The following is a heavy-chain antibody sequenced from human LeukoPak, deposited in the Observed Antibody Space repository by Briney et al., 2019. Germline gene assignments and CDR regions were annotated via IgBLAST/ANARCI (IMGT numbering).Heavy chain of an antibody. V-gene: IGHV4-38-2*01. Sequence: SETLSLTCGVSGYSISSGYFWAWIRQPPGKGLEWIGSIYYNGNTYYNPSLKSRVTISLDTSKNQFSLKVRSVSAADTAIYFCARRLVIAPPSSFGDAFDIWGRGTVVTVSS. J-gene: IGHJ3*02. CDR1: GYSISSGYF. CDR3: ARRLVIAPPSSFGDAFDI. CDR2: IYYNGNT. D-gene: IGHD2/OR15-2a*01.